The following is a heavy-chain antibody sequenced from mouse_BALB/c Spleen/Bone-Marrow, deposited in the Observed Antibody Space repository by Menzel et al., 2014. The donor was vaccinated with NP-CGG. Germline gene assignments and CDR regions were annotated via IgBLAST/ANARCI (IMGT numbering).Heavy chain of an antibody. CDR3: ARDWDWYFDV. CDR1: GYAFSNYL. V-gene: IGHV1-54*01. D-gene: IGHD4-1*01. CDR2: IHPGSGGT. Sequence: VQLQQSGAELVRPGPSVKVSCKASGYAFSNYLIEWVKQRPGQDLEWIGVIHPGSGGTNYNEKFKSKATLTADKSSSTAYMQLSSLTSDDSAVYFCARDWDWYFDVWGPGSTVTVSS. J-gene: IGHJ1*01.